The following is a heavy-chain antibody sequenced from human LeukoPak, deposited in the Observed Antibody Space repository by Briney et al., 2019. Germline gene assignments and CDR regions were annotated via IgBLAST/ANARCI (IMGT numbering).Heavy chain of an antibody. CDR3: ARGARSGGSWNFDY. CDR1: GGSFSGYY. J-gene: IGHJ4*02. D-gene: IGHD2-15*01. Sequence: PSETLSLTCAVYGGSFSGYYWRWIRQPPGKGLEWIGEINHSGSTNYNPSLKSRVTISVDTSKNQFSLKLSSVTAADTAVYYCARGARSGGSWNFDYWGQGTLVTVSS. CDR2: INHSGST. V-gene: IGHV4-34*01.